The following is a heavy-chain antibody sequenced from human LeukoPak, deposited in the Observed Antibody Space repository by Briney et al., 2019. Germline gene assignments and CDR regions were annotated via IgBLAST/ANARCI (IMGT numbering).Heavy chain of an antibody. CDR1: GGSISSSSYY. D-gene: IGHD6-13*01. CDR3: ARGIAAAGIIFDY. V-gene: IGHV4-39*07. Sequence: SETLSLTCTVSGGSISSSSYYWGWIRQPPGKGLEWIGSIYYSGSTYYNPSLKSRVTISVDTPKNQFSLKLSSVTAADTAVYYCARGIAAAGIIFDYWGQGTLATVSS. J-gene: IGHJ4*02. CDR2: IYYSGST.